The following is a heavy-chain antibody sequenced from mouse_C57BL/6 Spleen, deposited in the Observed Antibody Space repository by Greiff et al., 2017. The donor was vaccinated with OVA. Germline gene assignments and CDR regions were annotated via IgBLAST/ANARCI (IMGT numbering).Heavy chain of an antibody. CDR2: IWSGGST. CDR1: GFSLTSYG. J-gene: IGHJ4*01. Sequence: VQLVESGPGLVQPSQSLSITCTVSGFSLTSYGVHWVRQSPGKGLEWLGVIWSGGSTDYNAAFISSLSLSKVNSTSQVFFKMNSLQADDKAIYYCARNLITTAMDYWGQGTSVTVSS. D-gene: IGHD2-4*01. V-gene: IGHV2-2*01. CDR3: ARNLITTAMDY.